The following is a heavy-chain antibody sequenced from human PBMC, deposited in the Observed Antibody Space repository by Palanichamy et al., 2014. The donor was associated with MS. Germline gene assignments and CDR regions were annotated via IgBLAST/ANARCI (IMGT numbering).Heavy chain of an antibody. V-gene: IGHV3-30-3*01. J-gene: IGHJ6*02. CDR1: GFTFRLYA. D-gene: IGHD5-18*01. Sequence: QVQLVESGGGVVQPGRSLELSCAASGFTFRLYAMQWVRQAPGKGLEWVAVISYDGSNKYYADSVRGRFTISRDNSKNTLFLQMNSLRDEDTAIYYCARDAAGYTYGYRHYYYGMDVWGQGTTVTVSS. CDR2: ISYDGSNK. CDR3: ARDAAGYTYGYRHYYYGMDV.